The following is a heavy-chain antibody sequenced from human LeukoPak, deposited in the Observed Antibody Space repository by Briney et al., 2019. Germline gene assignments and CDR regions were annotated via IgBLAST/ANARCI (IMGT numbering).Heavy chain of an antibody. D-gene: IGHD3-22*01. CDR1: GFTFRSYG. CDR3: TAEGSYYFESSGSYFIFFAN. J-gene: IGHJ4*02. Sequence: GGSLRLSCAASGFTFRSYGMHWVRQAPGKGLEWVAVIWYDGSNKYYTDSVKGRFTISRDNSKNTLYLQMNSLRAEDTGVYFCTAEGSYYFESSGSYFIFFANWGQGTQVTVSS. V-gene: IGHV3-33*01. CDR2: IWYDGSNK.